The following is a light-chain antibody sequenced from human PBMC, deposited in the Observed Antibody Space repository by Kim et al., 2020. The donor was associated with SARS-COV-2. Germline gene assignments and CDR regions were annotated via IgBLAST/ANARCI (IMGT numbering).Light chain of an antibody. V-gene: IGLV1-44*01. J-gene: IGLJ2*01. CDR2: NSY. Sequence: LTQPPSASGTPGQSVTISCSGGSSNIGSNPVVWYQQVPGTAPKLLIYNSYQRPSAVPDRFSGSKSGTSVSLAISGLQSEDEADYYCAAWDDSLHGLVFGGGTQLTVL. CDR3: AAWDDSLHGLV. CDR1: SSNIGSNP.